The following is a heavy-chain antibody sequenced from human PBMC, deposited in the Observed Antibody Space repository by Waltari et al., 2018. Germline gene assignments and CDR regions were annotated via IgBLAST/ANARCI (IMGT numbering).Heavy chain of an antibody. J-gene: IGHJ4*02. CDR1: GLSFSNYG. CDR2: IKQDGSEK. CDR3: TRGGRDSSWYWRD. D-gene: IGHD6-13*01. Sequence: EVQLVESGGGLAQPGGSLSLSWAASGLSFSNYGMTWVRQASGKGPEWVANIKQDGSEKYYMDSVKGRFTISRDNAKNSLYLQMNNLRVEDTAVYYCTRGGRDSSWYWRDWGQGTLVTVSS. V-gene: IGHV3-7*01.